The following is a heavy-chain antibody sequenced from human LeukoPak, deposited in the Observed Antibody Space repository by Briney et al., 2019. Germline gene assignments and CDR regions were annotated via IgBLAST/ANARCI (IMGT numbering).Heavy chain of an antibody. CDR3: ARGFPPGSGSRGSHAFDV. J-gene: IGHJ3*01. D-gene: IGHD6-19*01. CDR1: EMSFSAYY. Sequence: PSETLSLTCAVSEMSFSAYYSNWIRQSPGKGLEWIGEINYGGSTKYTPSLEGRGTILIDTSKNQFSLKLTSVTAADTAVYYCARGFPPGSGSRGSHAFDVWGQGAMVTVSS. V-gene: IGHV4-34*01. CDR2: INYGGST.